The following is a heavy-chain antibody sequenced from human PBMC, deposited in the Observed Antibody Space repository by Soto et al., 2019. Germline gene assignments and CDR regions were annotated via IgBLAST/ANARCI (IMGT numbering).Heavy chain of an antibody. CDR3: ARGSPTVTTYLNH. CDR1: GGSFSGYY. CDR2: INHSGST. V-gene: IGHV4-34*01. Sequence: QVQLQQWGAGLLKPSETLSLTCVVYGGSFSGYYWSWIRQPPGKGLEWIGEINHSGSTNYNPSLKSRVTISVDTSKNQFSLRLSSVTAADTAVYYCARGSPTVTTYLNHWGQGTLVTVSS. J-gene: IGHJ5*02. D-gene: IGHD4-17*01.